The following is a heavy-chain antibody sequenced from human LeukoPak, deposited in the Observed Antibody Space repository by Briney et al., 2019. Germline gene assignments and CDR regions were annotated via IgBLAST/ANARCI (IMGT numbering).Heavy chain of an antibody. J-gene: IGHJ3*02. CDR1: GDSISSGDYY. D-gene: IGHD3-22*01. CDR3: ARGPYSYYSSGAFDI. Sequence: SETLCLTCTVSGDSISSGDYYWSWIRQPAGEGLELIGRVSMSGSTNYHPSLKSRVTILADTSKNHFPLKLISVTAADTAVYFCARGPYSYYSSGAFDIWGQGTMVTVSS. CDR2: VSMSGST. V-gene: IGHV4-61*02.